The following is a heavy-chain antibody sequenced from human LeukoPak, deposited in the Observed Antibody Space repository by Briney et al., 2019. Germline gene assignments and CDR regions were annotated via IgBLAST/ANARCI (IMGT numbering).Heavy chain of an antibody. CDR2: IYYSGST. Sequence: SETLSLTCTVSGGSISSSSYYWGWIRQPPGKGLEWIGSIYYSGSTYYNPSLKSRVTISVDTSKNQFSLKLSSVTAADTAVYYCTRHVGDILTGYYGNWFDPWGQGTLVTVSS. J-gene: IGHJ5*02. CDR3: TRHVGDILTGYYGNWFDP. V-gene: IGHV4-39*01. D-gene: IGHD3-9*01. CDR1: GGSISSSSYY.